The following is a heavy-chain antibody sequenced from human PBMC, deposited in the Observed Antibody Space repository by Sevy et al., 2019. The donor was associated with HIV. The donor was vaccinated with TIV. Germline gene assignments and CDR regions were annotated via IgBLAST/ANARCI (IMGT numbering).Heavy chain of an antibody. CDR1: GFAFSNYA. V-gene: IGHV3-33*05. D-gene: IGHD1-1*01. Sequence: GGSLRLSCKASGFAFSNYAMHWVRQAPGKGLEWVAVMSYDGSHKFYTDFVKGRFTISRDNSKSTMYLEMSDLRVGDTAVYYCATAGSYWGRGTLVTVSS. CDR3: ATAGSY. J-gene: IGHJ4*02. CDR2: MSYDGSHK.